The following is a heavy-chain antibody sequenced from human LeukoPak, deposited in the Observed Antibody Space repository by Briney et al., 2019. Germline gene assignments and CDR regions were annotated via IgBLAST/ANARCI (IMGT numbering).Heavy chain of an antibody. CDR2: ILSDGNDK. D-gene: IGHD6-13*01. V-gene: IGHV3-30*18. J-gene: IGHJ4*02. CDR1: GFTFSSYD. Sequence: GGSLRLSCAASGFTFSSYDMDWVRQAPGRGLEWVAIILSDGNDKYYADSVKGRFTISRDNSKDTLDLQMNSLRAEDTAVYYCAKDRTSTWSWDYWGQGTLVIVSS. CDR3: AKDRTSTWSWDY.